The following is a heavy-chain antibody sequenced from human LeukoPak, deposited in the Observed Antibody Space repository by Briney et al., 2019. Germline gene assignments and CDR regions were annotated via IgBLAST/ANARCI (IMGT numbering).Heavy chain of an antibody. V-gene: IGHV1-2*02. Sequence: ASVKVSCKASGYTFTGYYMHWVRQAPGQGLEWTGWINPNSGGTNYAQKFQGRVTMTRDTSISTAYMELSRLRSDDTAVYYCARESGKYQLLRSKATPSDAFDIWGQGTMVTVSS. CDR3: ARESGKYQLLRSKATPSDAFDI. D-gene: IGHD2-2*01. J-gene: IGHJ3*02. CDR1: GYTFTGYY. CDR2: INPNSGGT.